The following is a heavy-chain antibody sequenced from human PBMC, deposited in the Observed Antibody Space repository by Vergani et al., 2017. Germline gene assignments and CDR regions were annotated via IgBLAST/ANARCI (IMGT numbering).Heavy chain of an antibody. V-gene: IGHV3-21*01. CDR2: ISSSSSYI. J-gene: IGHJ5*02. CDR3: ARDKAMTTVTTLRFDP. CDR1: GFTFSSYA. D-gene: IGHD4-17*01. Sequence: EVQLLESGGGLVQPGGSLRLSCAASGFTFSSYAMNWVRQAPGKGLEWVSSISSSSSYIYYADSVKGRFTISRDNAKNSLYLQMNSLRAEDTAVYYCARDKAMTTVTTLRFDPWGQGTLVTVSS.